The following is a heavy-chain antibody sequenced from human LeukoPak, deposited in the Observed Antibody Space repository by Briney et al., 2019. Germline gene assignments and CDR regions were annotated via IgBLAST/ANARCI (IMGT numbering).Heavy chain of an antibody. J-gene: IGHJ5*02. V-gene: IGHV1-2*02. CDR2: INPNSGGT. Sequence: ASVKVSSKASGYTFTGYYMQWVRHAPGQGREWMGWINPNSGGTNYAQKFQGRVTMTRDTSISTAYMELSRLRSDDTAVYYCARDNYYDSSGASWFDPWGQGTLVTVSS. D-gene: IGHD3-22*01. CDR1: GYTFTGYY. CDR3: ARDNYYDSSGASWFDP.